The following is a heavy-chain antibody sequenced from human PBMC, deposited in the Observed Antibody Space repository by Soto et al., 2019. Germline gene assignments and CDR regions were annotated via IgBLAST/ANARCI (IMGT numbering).Heavy chain of an antibody. Sequence: GGSLRLSCAASGFTFSSYAMSWARQAPGKGLEWVSAISGSGGSTYYADSVKGRFTISRDNSKNTLYLQMNSLRAEDTAVYYCAKDSFPLSLYYYYGMDVWGQGTTVTVSS. CDR3: AKDSFPLSLYYYYGMDV. CDR1: GFTFSSYA. J-gene: IGHJ6*02. CDR2: ISGSGGST. V-gene: IGHV3-23*01. D-gene: IGHD2-15*01.